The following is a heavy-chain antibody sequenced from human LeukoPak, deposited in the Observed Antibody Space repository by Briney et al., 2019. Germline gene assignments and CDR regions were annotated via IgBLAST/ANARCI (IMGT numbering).Heavy chain of an antibody. V-gene: IGHV3-21*01. CDR1: GFTFSNYS. Sequence: GGSLRLSCAASGFTFSNYSMNWVRQAPGKGLEWVSSISYSSSYIYYADSVKGRFTISRDNAKNSLYLQMNSLRAEDSAVYYCARDLRIITIFGVVDRLRRFDPWGQGTLVTVSS. CDR2: ISYSSSYI. J-gene: IGHJ5*02. CDR3: ARDLRIITIFGVVDRLRRFDP. D-gene: IGHD3-3*01.